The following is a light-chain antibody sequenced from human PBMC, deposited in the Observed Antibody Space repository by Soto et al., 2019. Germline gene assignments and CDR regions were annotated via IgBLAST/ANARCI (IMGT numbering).Light chain of an antibody. CDR3: QQYSGNSFT. J-gene: IGKJ2*01. Sequence: DIQLTQSPSFLSASVGDRVTITCRASQGISSYLARYQQKPGKAPKLLIYAASTLQSGVPSRFSGGGFGTEFTLTITSLQPDDFATYYCQQYSGNSFTFGQGTKVDIK. CDR2: AAS. CDR1: QGISSY. V-gene: IGKV1-9*01.